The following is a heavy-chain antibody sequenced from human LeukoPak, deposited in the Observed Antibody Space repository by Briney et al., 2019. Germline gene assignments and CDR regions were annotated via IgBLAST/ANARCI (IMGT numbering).Heavy chain of an antibody. Sequence: ASVKVSCKASGGTFSSYAISWVRQAPGQGLEWMGGIIPIFGTANYAQKFQGRVTITADESTSTAYMELSSLRSEDTAVYYCARDRNYGSGSSSFDYWGQGTLVTVSS. D-gene: IGHD3-10*01. CDR3: ARDRNYGSGSSSFDY. CDR1: GGTFSSYA. CDR2: IIPIFGTA. V-gene: IGHV1-69*13. J-gene: IGHJ4*02.